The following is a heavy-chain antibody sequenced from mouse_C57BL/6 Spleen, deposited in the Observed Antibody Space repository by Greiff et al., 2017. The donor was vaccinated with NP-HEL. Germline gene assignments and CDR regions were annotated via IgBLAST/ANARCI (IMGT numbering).Heavy chain of an antibody. Sequence: VQLQQSGPELVKPGASVKIPCKASGYTFTDYNMDWVKQSHGKSLEWIGDINPNNGGTIYNQKFKGKATLTVDKSSSTAYMELRSLTSEDTAVYYCARLRIYYDYERYAMDYWGQGTSVTVSS. J-gene: IGHJ4*01. CDR2: INPNNGGT. CDR1: GYTFTDYN. CDR3: ARLRIYYDYERYAMDY. D-gene: IGHD2-4*01. V-gene: IGHV1-18*01.